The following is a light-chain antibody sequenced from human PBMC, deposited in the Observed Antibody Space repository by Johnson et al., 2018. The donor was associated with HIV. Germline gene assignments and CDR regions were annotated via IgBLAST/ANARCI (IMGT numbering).Light chain of an antibody. CDR1: SSNIENYF. CDR2: EDY. J-gene: IGLJ1*01. Sequence: QSVLTQPPSVSAAPGQRVNISCSGHSSNIENYFVSWYKQLPGAAPRLLIYEDYKRPSGIPDRFSGSKSGASATLGITGLQTGDEADYYCGVWDASLSPHYVVGTGTTITVL. V-gene: IGLV1-51*02. CDR3: GVWDASLSPHYV.